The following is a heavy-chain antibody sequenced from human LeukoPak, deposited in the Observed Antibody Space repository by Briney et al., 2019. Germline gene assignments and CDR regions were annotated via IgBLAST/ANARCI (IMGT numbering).Heavy chain of an antibody. D-gene: IGHD5-24*01. CDR2: ISYDGSNK. CDR1: GFTFSSYA. V-gene: IGHV3-30*01. J-gene: IGHJ4*02. Sequence: GGSLRLSCAASGFTFSSYAMPWVRQAPGKGLEWVAVISYDGSNKYYADSVKGRFTISRDNSKDTLCLQMNSLRAEDTAVYYCARMFNYNAFDYWGQGTLVTVSS. CDR3: ARMFNYNAFDY.